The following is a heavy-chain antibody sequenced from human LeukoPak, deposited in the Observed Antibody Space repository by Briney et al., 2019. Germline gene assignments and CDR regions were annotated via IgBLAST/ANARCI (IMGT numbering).Heavy chain of an antibody. CDR3: ARQVVSSSWRAEYFQH. V-gene: IGHV4-59*05. D-gene: IGHD6-13*01. CDR2: IYYSGST. CDR1: GGSISSYY. Sequence: SETLSLTCTVSGGSISSYYWSWIRQPPGKGLEWIGSIYYSGSTYYNPSLKSRVTISVDTSKNQFSLKLSSVTAADTAVYYCARQVVSSSWRAEYFQHWGQGTLVTVSS. J-gene: IGHJ1*01.